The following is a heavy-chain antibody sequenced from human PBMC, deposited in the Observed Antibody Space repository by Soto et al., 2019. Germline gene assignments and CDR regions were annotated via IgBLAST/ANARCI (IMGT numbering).Heavy chain of an antibody. CDR1: GFTFSSYA. CDR3: AKGQIRITIFGVVTPDAFDI. V-gene: IGHV3-23*01. Sequence: GGSLRLSCAASGFTFSSYAMSWVRQAPGKGLEWVSAISGSGGSTYYADSVKGRFTISRDNSKNTLYLQMNSLRAEDTAVYYCAKGQIRITIFGVVTPDAFDIGGQGTMVTVSS. CDR2: ISGSGGST. D-gene: IGHD3-3*01. J-gene: IGHJ3*02.